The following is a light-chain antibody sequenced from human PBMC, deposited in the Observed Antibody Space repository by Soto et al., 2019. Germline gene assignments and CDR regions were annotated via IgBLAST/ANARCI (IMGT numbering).Light chain of an antibody. Sequence: SYELTQPPSVSVAPGKTARITCGGNNIGSKSVHWYQQKPGEAPVLVIYYDSDRPSGIPERFAGSNSGNTATLTISRVEAGDEADYYCQVLDSSSGVFGTGTKLTVL. V-gene: IGLV3-21*04. CDR3: QVLDSSSGV. CDR2: YDS. CDR1: NIGSKS. J-gene: IGLJ1*01.